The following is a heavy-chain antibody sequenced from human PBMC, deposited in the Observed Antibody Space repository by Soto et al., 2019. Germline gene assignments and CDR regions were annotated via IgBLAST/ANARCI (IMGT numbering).Heavy chain of an antibody. V-gene: IGHV3-23*01. D-gene: IGHD3-3*01. CDR1: GFTFSSYA. CDR3: AGLMGYDFWSGFEDYYYYMDV. J-gene: IGHJ6*03. Sequence: GGSLRLSCAASGFTFSSYAMSWVRQAPGKGLEWVSAISGSGGSTYYADSVKGRFTISRDNSKNTLYLQMNSLRAEDTAVYYCAGLMGYDFWSGFEDYYYYMDVWGKGTTVTVSS. CDR2: ISGSGGST.